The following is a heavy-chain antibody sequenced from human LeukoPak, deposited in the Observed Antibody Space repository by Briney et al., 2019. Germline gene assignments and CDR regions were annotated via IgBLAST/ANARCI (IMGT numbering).Heavy chain of an antibody. CDR1: GFTFSNYA. Sequence: GGSLRLSCAASGFTFSNYAMHWVRQAPGKGLEWVAVIWYDGSNKYYADSVKGRFTISRDNSKNTLYLQMNNLRAEDTAVYYCAKDGTYFDYWGQGTLVAVSS. J-gene: IGHJ4*02. CDR2: IWYDGSNK. CDR3: AKDGTYFDY. V-gene: IGHV3-33*06.